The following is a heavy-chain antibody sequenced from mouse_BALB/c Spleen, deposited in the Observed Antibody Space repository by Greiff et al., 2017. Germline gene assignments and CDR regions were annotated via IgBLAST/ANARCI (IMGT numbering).Heavy chain of an antibody. D-gene: IGHD4-1*01. V-gene: IGHV1S81*02. J-gene: IGHJ2*01. CDR1: GYTFTSYW. CDR3: ARNWGDY. Sequence: QVQLQQPGAELVKPGASVKLSCKASGYTFTSYWMHWVKQRPGQGLEWIGEINPSNGRTNYNEKFKSKATLTVDKSSSTAYMQLSSLTSEDSAVYYCARNWGDYWGQGTTLTVSS. CDR2: INPSNGRT.